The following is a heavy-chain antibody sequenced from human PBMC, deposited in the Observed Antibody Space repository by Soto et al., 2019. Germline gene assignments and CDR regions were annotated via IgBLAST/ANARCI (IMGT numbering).Heavy chain of an antibody. J-gene: IGHJ4*02. Sequence: GGSLRLSCAASGFNFITYSLSWVRHAPGQGLEWVASISSSAAYIDYADSVKGRFTISRDNANNSLYLQMNSLRAEDTATYYCVRDGLDYYDTERLYFDNWGQGTLVTVSS. CDR2: ISSSAAYI. D-gene: IGHD3-22*01. CDR3: VRDGLDYYDTERLYFDN. CDR1: GFNFITYS. V-gene: IGHV3-21*01.